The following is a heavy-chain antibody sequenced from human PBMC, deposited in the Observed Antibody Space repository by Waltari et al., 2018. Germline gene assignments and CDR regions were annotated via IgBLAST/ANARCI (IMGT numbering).Heavy chain of an antibody. J-gene: IGHJ6*02. CDR2: VDPEDGET. Sequence: VQLVQSGAEVRKPGATVKSSCKASGYTFTDFYMHWVQQAPGKGIEWMGRVDPEDGETIYAEKFQGRVTITADTSTDTAYMELSSLRSEDTAVYYCARDMVVVAATDYYYYYGMDVWGQGTTVTVSS. CDR3: ARDMVVVAATDYYYYYGMDV. V-gene: IGHV1-69-2*01. D-gene: IGHD2-15*01. CDR1: GYTFTDFY.